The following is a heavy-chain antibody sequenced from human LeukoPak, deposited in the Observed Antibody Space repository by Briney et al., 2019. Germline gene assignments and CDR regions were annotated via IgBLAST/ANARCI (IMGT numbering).Heavy chain of an antibody. CDR3: ATEGGHLTHLSF. J-gene: IGHJ1*01. CDR2: IWFDGSQK. V-gene: IGHV3-33*01. Sequence: GRSLRLSCQTSGFTFSQTGFHWVRQAPGKGLEWVAVIWFDGSQKYHADSVKGRFTISRDDSKNTLYLQMDNLRAEDTAVYYWATEGGHLTHLSFWGRGTLLTVSS. D-gene: IGHD2-15*01. CDR1: GFTFSQTG.